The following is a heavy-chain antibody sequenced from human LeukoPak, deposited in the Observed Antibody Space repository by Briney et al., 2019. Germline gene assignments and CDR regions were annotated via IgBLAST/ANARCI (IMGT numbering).Heavy chain of an antibody. V-gene: IGHV1-46*01. CDR3: AREKLFINWFDP. CDR2: INPSGGST. J-gene: IGHJ5*02. CDR1: GYTFTSYY. Sequence: ASVKVSCKASGYTFTSYYMHWMRQAPGQGLEWMGIINPSGGSTSYAQKFQGRVTMTRDTSTSAVYMELSSLRSEDTAVYYCAREKLFINWFDPWGQGTLVTVSS. D-gene: IGHD3-10*01.